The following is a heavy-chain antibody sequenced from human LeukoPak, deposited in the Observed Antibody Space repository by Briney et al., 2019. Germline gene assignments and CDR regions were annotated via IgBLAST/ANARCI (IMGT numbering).Heavy chain of an antibody. CDR3: ARTAVPQSAHCGGDCYPTVFDY. J-gene: IGHJ4*02. Sequence: SDTLSLTCTVSGGSMRSHYWSWIRHPPGKGLEWMGYIYYSGSTNYNPSLKSRVTISVDTSKNQFSLNLSSVTAADTAVYYCARTAVPQSAHCGGDCYPTVFDYWGQGTLVTVSS. CDR2: IYYSGST. V-gene: IGHV4-59*07. D-gene: IGHD2-21*02. CDR1: GGSMRSHY.